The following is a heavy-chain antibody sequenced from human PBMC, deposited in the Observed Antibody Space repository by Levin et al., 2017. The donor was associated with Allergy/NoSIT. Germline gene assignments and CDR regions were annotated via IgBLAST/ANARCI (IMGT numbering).Heavy chain of an antibody. CDR3: TTHLWFGTRRFDP. Sequence: GESLKISCEASGFSFVNAWMNWVRQAPGKGLEWVGHIKSKTDGGTTDYAAPVKGRFTISRDDSKNTLYLQMNSLKTEDTAVYHCTTHLWFGTRRFDPWGQGTLVTVSS. V-gene: IGHV3-15*01. J-gene: IGHJ5*02. CDR1: GFSFVNAW. D-gene: IGHD3-10*01. CDR2: IKSKTDGGTT.